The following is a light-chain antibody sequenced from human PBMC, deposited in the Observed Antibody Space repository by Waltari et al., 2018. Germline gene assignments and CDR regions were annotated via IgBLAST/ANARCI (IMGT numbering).Light chain of an antibody. CDR2: RND. CDR1: RANLGSHY. V-gene: IGLV1-47*01. J-gene: IGLJ2*01. Sequence: QPGLTQPPSASGTPGQRVTISCSGSRANLGSHYVYWYQQLSGAAPKLLILRNDQRPSGVPDRFSASKSGTSASLAISGLRSEDEAVYYCAAWDDSLSGLFGGGTKLTVL. CDR3: AAWDDSLSGL.